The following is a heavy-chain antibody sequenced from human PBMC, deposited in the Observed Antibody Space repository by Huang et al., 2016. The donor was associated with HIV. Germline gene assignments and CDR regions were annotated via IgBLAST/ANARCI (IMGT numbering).Heavy chain of an antibody. Sequence: QLQLQESGPGRVKPSQNLSLTCTVFGGSVSSRNYYWAWIRQTPGKGLEWIGRIPHIGTAYYNRSLKSRVSMSVDKTKNQFSLEVSSATAADSAIYYCARQGGDCTSISCYLSWFDPWGQGTLVTVSS. CDR1: GGSVSSRNYY. D-gene: IGHD2-2*01. CDR2: IPHIGTA. CDR3: ARQGGDCTSISCYLSWFDP. J-gene: IGHJ5*02. V-gene: IGHV4-39*01.